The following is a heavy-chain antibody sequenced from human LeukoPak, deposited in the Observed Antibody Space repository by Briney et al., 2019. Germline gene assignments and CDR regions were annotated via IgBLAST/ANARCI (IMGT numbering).Heavy chain of an antibody. CDR1: GGTFSSYA. J-gene: IGHJ4*02. CDR3: ATDWSAVPYYYDSRGFDY. D-gene: IGHD3-22*01. CDR2: IIPILGIA. V-gene: IGHV1-69*04. Sequence: ASVKVSCKASGGTFSSYAISWVRQAPGQGLEWMGRIIPILGIANYAQKFQGRVTITADKSTSTAYMELSSLRSEDTAVYYCATDWSAVPYYYDSRGFDYWGQGTLVTVSS.